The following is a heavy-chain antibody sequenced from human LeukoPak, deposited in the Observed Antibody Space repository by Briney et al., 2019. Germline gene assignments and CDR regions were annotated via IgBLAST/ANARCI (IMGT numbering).Heavy chain of an antibody. CDR1: GFTFDDYA. J-gene: IGHJ4*02. CDR2: VSGSGGYT. D-gene: IGHD3-22*01. Sequence: PGGSLRLSCAASGFTFDDYAMHWVRQAPGKGLEWVSSVSGSGGYTYYAGSVKGRFTISRDNSKNTLYLQMKSLRAEDTAIYYCAKDRPNYYDSSGHYYRRDGDYWGQGTLVTVSS. V-gene: IGHV3-23*01. CDR3: AKDRPNYYDSSGHYYRRDGDY.